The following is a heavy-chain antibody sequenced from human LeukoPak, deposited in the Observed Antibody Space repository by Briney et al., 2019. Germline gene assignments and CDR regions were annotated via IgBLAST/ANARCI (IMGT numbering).Heavy chain of an antibody. V-gene: IGHV3-23*01. D-gene: IGHD5-12*01. J-gene: IGHJ4*02. CDR1: GFTFTSYA. CDR3: AKAMVATVTDFDY. CDR2: ISGSGDTT. Sequence: GGSLRLSCAASGFTFTSYAMSWVRQAPGEGLEWVSTISGSGDTTYYADSVKGRFTISRDNSKNTLYLQMNSLSAEDTAVYYCAKAMVATVTDFDYWGQGTLVTVSS.